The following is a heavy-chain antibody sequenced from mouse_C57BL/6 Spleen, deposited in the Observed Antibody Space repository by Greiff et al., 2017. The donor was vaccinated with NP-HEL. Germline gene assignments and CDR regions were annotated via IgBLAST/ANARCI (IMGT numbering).Heavy chain of an antibody. D-gene: IGHD2-1*01. CDR3: ARDMVKKYFDV. J-gene: IGHJ1*03. Sequence: EVKVVESGGGLVKPGGSLKLSCAASGFTFSDYGMHWVRQAPEKGLEWVAYISSGSSTIYYADTVKGRFTISRDNAKNTLFLQMTSLRSEDTAMYYCARDMVKKYFDVWGTGTTVTVSS. CDR1: GFTFSDYG. V-gene: IGHV5-17*01. CDR2: ISSGSSTI.